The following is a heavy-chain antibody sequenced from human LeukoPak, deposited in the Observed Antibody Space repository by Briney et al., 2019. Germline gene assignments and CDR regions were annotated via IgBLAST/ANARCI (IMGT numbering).Heavy chain of an antibody. CDR2: INHSGST. D-gene: IGHD3-9*01. Sequence: PSETLSLTCAVYGGSFSGYYWSWIRQPPGKGLEWIGEINHSGSTNYNPSLKSRVTISVDTSKNQFSLKLSSVTAADTAVYYCARRYFDWLLYNNWFDPWGQGTLVTVSS. CDR1: GGSFSGYY. V-gene: IGHV4-34*01. CDR3: ARRYFDWLLYNNWFDP. J-gene: IGHJ5*02.